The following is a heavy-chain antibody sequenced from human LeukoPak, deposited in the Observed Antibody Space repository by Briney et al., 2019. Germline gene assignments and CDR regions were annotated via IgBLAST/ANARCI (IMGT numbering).Heavy chain of an antibody. V-gene: IGHV4-59*08. CDR1: GGSISSYY. J-gene: IGHJ4*02. Sequence: NASETLSLTCTVSGGSISSYYWSWIRQPPGKGLEWIGYIYYSGGTNYNPSLKSRVTISVDTSKKQFSLRLSSVTAADTAVYYCARRGGGSSGNFDYWGQGTLVTVSS. D-gene: IGHD3-22*01. CDR2: IYYSGGT. CDR3: ARRGGGSSGNFDY.